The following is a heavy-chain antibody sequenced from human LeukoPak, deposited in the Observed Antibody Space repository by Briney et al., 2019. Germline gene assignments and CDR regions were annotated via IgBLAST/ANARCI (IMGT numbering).Heavy chain of an antibody. CDR2: IYYSGCT. D-gene: IGHD3-10*01. CDR3: ARDPIFGSGFDY. V-gene: IGHV4-59*01. CDR1: GGSISSYY. Sequence: SETLSLTCTVSGGSISSYYWSWLRQPPGKGLEWIGYIYYSGCTNYNPSLKSRVTISVDTSKNQFSLKLSSVTAADTAVYYCARDPIFGSGFDYWGQGTLVTVSS. J-gene: IGHJ4*02.